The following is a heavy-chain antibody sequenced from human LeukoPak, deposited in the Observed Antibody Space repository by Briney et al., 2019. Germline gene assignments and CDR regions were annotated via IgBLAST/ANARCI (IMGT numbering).Heavy chain of an antibody. D-gene: IGHD2/OR15-2a*01. Sequence: GSLRLSCAASGFTFSSYWMSWVRQAPGKGLEWVSYISSSGSTIYYADSVKGRFTISRDNAKNSLYLQMNSLRAEDTAVYYCARGRGYFRDRVDVWGKGTTVTVSS. J-gene: IGHJ6*04. CDR1: GFTFSSYW. V-gene: IGHV3-11*01. CDR3: ARGRGYFRDRVDV. CDR2: ISSSGSTI.